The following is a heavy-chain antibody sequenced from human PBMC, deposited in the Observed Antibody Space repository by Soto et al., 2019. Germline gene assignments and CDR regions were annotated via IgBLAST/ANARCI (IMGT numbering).Heavy chain of an antibody. J-gene: IGHJ4*02. D-gene: IGHD2-15*01. Sequence: GASVKVSCKASGFTFSHHSIHWVRQAPGQRLEWXGWXXSXXGXXXXXQXXXARLTITWDSSAKTAYMELSSLQSEDTAVYYCAGSYCSGGSCSLDYWGQGTLVTVSS. CDR3: AGSYCSGGSCSLDY. CDR1: GFTFSHHS. V-gene: IGHV1-3*04. CDR2: XXSXXGXX.